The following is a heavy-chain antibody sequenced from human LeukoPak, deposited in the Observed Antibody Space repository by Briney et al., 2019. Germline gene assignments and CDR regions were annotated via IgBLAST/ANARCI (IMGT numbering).Heavy chain of an antibody. CDR2: ISYDGSNK. Sequence: PGRSLRLSCAASGFTFSSYGRHWVRQAPGKGLEWVAVISYDGSNKYYADSVKGRFTISRDNSKNTLYLQMSSLRAEDTAVYYCVKDQWTGDYSVGALLRWGQGTLVTVSS. CDR1: GFTFSSYG. J-gene: IGHJ4*02. CDR3: VKDQWTGDYSVGALLR. V-gene: IGHV3-30*18. D-gene: IGHD4-17*01.